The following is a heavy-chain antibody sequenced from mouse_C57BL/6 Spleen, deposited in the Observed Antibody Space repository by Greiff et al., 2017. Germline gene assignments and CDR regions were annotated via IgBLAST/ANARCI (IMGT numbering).Heavy chain of an antibody. J-gene: IGHJ4*01. Sequence: EVQLQESGEGLVKPGGSLKLSCAASGFTFSSYAMSWVRQTPEKRLEWVAYISSGGDYIYYADTVKGRFTISRDNARNTLYLQMSSLKSEDTAMYYCTSPLTTVVANYAMDYWGQGTSVTVSS. V-gene: IGHV5-9-1*02. CDR3: TSPLTTVVANYAMDY. CDR1: GFTFSSYA. CDR2: ISSGGDYI. D-gene: IGHD1-1*01.